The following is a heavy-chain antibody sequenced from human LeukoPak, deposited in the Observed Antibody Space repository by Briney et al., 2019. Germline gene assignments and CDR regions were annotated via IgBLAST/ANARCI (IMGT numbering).Heavy chain of an antibody. CDR1: GFTFSLYA. CDR3: ARDIGRGYSYGPFDY. V-gene: IGHV3-33*01. J-gene: IGHJ4*02. Sequence: PGRSLRLSCAASGFTFSLYAMHWVRQAPGKGLEWVALIWYDGSKKYYADSVEGRFTISRDNSKNTLYLQMNSLRADDTAVYYCARDIGRGYSYGPFDYWGQGTLVTVSP. CDR2: IWYDGSKK. D-gene: IGHD5-12*01.